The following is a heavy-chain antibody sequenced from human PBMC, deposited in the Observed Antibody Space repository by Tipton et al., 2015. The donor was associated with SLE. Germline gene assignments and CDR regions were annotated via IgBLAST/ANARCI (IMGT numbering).Heavy chain of an antibody. D-gene: IGHD3-10*01. CDR3: ARDLGTMVRGDQFDY. V-gene: IGHV3-11*06. CDR1: GFTFSDYY. Sequence: SLRLSCAASGFTFSDYYMSWIRQAPGKGLEWVSYISSSSSYTNYADSVKGRLTISRDNAKNSLYLQMNSLRAEDTAVYYCARDLGTMVRGDQFDYWGQGTLVTVSS. CDR2: ISSSSSYT. J-gene: IGHJ4*02.